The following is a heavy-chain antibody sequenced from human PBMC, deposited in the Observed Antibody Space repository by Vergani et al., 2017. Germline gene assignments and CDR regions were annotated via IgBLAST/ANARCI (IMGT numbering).Heavy chain of an antibody. J-gene: IGHJ4*02. V-gene: IGHV3-74*01. CDR3: ARDPAGDSSGYYRETFDY. Sequence: EVQLVESGGGLVQPGGSLRLSCAASGFTFSSYWMHWVRQAPGKGLVWFSRINSDGSSTSYADSVKGRFTISRDNAKNSLYLQMNSLRAEDTAVYYCARDPAGDSSGYYRETFDYWGQGTLVTVSS. CDR1: GFTFSSYW. CDR2: INSDGSST. D-gene: IGHD3-22*01.